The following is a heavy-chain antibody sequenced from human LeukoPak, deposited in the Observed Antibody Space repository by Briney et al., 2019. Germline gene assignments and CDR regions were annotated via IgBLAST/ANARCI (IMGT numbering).Heavy chain of an antibody. J-gene: IGHJ5*02. D-gene: IGHD3-22*01. CDR3: APPPYYYEANGYSVA. CDR2: IYYSGST. CDR1: GGSISSYY. V-gene: IGHV4-59*01. Sequence: SETLSLTCTVSGGSISSYYWSWIRQPPGKGLEWIGYIYYSGSTNYNPSLKSRVTISVDTSKNQFSLKLSSVTAADTAVYYCAPPPYYYEANGYSVAWGQGTLVTVSS.